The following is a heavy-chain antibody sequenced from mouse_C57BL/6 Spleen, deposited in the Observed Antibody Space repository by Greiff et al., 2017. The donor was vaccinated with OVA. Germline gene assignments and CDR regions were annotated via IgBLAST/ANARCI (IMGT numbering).Heavy chain of an antibody. D-gene: IGHD1-1*01. J-gene: IGHJ1*03. CDR3: AKHYYGSSYWYFDV. Sequence: QVLLQQSGPELVKPGASVKISCKASGYAFSSSWMNWVKQRPGKGLEWIGRIYPGDGDTNYNGKFKGQATLTADKSPSTAYMQLSSLTSEDSAVYFCAKHYYGSSYWYFDVWGTGTTVTVSS. V-gene: IGHV1-82*01. CDR2: IYPGDGDT. CDR1: GYAFSSSW.